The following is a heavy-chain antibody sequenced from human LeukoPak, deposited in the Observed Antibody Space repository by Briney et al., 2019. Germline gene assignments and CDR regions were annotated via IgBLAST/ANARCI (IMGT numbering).Heavy chain of an antibody. D-gene: IGHD6-19*01. J-gene: IGHJ5*02. Sequence: GASVKVSCKASGNTFTGYYMHWVRQAPGQGLEWMGWINPNSGGTNYAQKFQGWVTMTRDTSISTAYMELSRLRSDDTAVYYCAREVRYSSGWYGFDPWGQGTLVTVSS. CDR2: INPNSGGT. V-gene: IGHV1-2*04. CDR3: AREVRYSSGWYGFDP. CDR1: GNTFTGYY.